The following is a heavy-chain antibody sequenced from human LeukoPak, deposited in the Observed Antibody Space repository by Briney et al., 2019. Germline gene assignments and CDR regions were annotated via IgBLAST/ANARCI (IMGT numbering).Heavy chain of an antibody. Sequence: SETLSLTCAVYGGSFSGYYWSWIRQPPGKGLEWIGEINHSGSTNYNPSLKSRVTISVDTSKNQFSLKLSSVTAADTAVYYCARGNLQLRYFDWYRQNWFDPWGQGTLVTVSS. D-gene: IGHD3-9*01. J-gene: IGHJ5*02. V-gene: IGHV4-34*01. CDR3: ARGNLQLRYFDWYRQNWFDP. CDR2: INHSGST. CDR1: GGSFSGYY.